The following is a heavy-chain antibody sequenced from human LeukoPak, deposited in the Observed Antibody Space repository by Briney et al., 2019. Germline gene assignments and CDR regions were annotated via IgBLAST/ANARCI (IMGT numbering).Heavy chain of an antibody. Sequence: PSETLSLTCTVSGGSISSGDYYWSWIRQPPGKGLEWIGYIYYSGSTYYNPSLKSRVTISVDTSKNQFSLKLSSATAADTAVYYCARGDYYDSQFDYWGQGTLVTVSS. CDR1: GGSISSGDYY. J-gene: IGHJ4*02. CDR3: ARGDYYDSQFDY. CDR2: IYYSGST. V-gene: IGHV4-30-4*01. D-gene: IGHD3-22*01.